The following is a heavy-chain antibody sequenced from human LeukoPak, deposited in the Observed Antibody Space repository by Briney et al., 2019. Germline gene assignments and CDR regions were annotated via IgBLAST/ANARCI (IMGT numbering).Heavy chain of an antibody. Sequence: ASVKVSCKASGGTFSSYAISWVRQAPGQGLEWMGGIIPIFGTASYAQKFQGRVTITADESTSTAYMELSSLRSEDTAMYHCARAYMTATRHFDYWGQGTLVTVSS. V-gene: IGHV1-69*13. CDR1: GGTFSSYA. CDR3: ARAYMTATRHFDY. D-gene: IGHD2-21*02. CDR2: IIPIFGTA. J-gene: IGHJ4*02.